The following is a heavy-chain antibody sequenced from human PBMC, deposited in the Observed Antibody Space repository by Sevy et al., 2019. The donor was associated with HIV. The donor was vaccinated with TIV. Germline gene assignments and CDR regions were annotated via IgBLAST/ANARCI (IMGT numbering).Heavy chain of an antibody. CDR3: ARDEGDYSDKSYYYGMDV. Sequence: SETLSLTCSVSGDSIISGDYYLSWVRQPPGRGLEWIGYIHYTGSTDYNPSLESRVTISVDTSKNQFSLKLTSVTAADTAVYYCARDEGDYSDKSYYYGMDVWGRGTTVTVSS. D-gene: IGHD4-17*01. V-gene: IGHV4-30-4*01. J-gene: IGHJ6*02. CDR2: IHYTGST. CDR1: GDSIISGDYY.